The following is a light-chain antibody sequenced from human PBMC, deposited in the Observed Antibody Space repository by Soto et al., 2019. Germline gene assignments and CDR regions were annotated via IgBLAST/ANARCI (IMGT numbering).Light chain of an antibody. CDR1: QSVSSNY. V-gene: IGKV3-20*01. CDR3: QQSYRFPYT. J-gene: IGKJ2*01. Sequence: DIVLTQSPGTLSLSAGERATLSCRASQSVSSNYLAWYQPKPGQAPRLLIYGASSRATGIPDRFSGSGSGGDFTLTITGLEPAESAVYYYQQSYRFPYTFGQGTKLEIK. CDR2: GAS.